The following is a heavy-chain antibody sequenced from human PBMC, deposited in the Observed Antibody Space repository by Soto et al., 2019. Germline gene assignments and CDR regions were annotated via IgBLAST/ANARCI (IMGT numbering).Heavy chain of an antibody. V-gene: IGHV6-1*01. J-gene: IGHJ6*02. CDR2: TYHRSKWHN. D-gene: IGHD3-10*01. CDR1: GDSVSSNLAS. Sequence: SQTLSLTFVISGDSVSSNLASWSWIRQSPSRGLEWLGRTYHRSKWHNDSADSVKGRFTISRDNAKNSLYLQMNSLRAEDTAVYYCAFGEESRYYYYGMDVWGQGTTVTVSS. CDR3: AFGEESRYYYYGMDV.